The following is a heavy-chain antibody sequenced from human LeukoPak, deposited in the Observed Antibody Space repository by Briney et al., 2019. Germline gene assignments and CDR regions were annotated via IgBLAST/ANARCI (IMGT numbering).Heavy chain of an antibody. CDR1: GFTFSSYD. CDR3: AQDQGSSSGFDY. V-gene: IGHV3-30*18. Sequence: GGSLRLSCAASGFTFSSYDMHWVRQAPGKGLEWVAVISYDGSNKYYADSVKGRFTISRDNSKNTLYLQMNSLRAEDTAVYYCAQDQGSSSGFDYWGQGTLVTVSS. D-gene: IGHD6-6*01. J-gene: IGHJ4*02. CDR2: ISYDGSNK.